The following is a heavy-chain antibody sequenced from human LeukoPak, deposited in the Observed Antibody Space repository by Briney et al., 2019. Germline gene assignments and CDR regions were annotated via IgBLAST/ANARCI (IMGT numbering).Heavy chain of an antibody. CDR1: GFTFSSYW. D-gene: IGHD2-21*02. J-gene: IGHJ5*02. Sequence: QSGGSLRLSCAASGFTFSSYWMSWVRQAPGKGLEWVANIKQDGSEKYYVDSVKGRFTISRDNAKNSLYLQMNSLTAADTAVYYCARHYCGGDCYTNWFDPWSQGTLVTVSS. V-gene: IGHV3-7*01. CDR3: ARHYCGGDCYTNWFDP. CDR2: IKQDGSEK.